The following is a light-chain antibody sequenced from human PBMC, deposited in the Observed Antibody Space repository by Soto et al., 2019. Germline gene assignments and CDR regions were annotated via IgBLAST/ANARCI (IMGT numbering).Light chain of an antibody. CDR2: EVG. Sequence: QSVLTQPAPVSGSPGQSITISCTGTSSDVGGYNYVSWYQQHPGKAPKLMIYEVGNRPSGVSNRFSGSKSSNTASLTISGLQAEDEADYYCSSYTSSSTLVFGTGTKVTVL. J-gene: IGLJ1*01. CDR1: SSDVGGYNY. CDR3: SSYTSSSTLV. V-gene: IGLV2-14*01.